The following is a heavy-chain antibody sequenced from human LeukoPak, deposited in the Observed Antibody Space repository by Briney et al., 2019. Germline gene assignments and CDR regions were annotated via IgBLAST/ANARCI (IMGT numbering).Heavy chain of an antibody. D-gene: IGHD6-13*01. Sequence: SETLSLTCAVYGGSFSGYYWSWIRQPPGKGLEWIGEINHSGSTNYNPSLKSRVTISVDTSKNQFSLKLSSVTAADTAVYYCARGRGAAADWGQGTLVTVSS. V-gene: IGHV4-34*01. CDR3: ARGRGAAAD. J-gene: IGHJ4*02. CDR1: GGSFSGYY. CDR2: INHSGST.